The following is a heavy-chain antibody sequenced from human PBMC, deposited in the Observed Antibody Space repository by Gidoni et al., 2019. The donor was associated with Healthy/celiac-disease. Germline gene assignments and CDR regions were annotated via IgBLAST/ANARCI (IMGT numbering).Heavy chain of an antibody. J-gene: IGHJ4*02. CDR1: GYTFTGYY. D-gene: IGHD2-15*01. CDR2: INPNSGGT. CDR3: ARVASIVVVVAATPYFDY. V-gene: IGHV1-2*02. Sequence: QVQLVQSGAEVKKPGASVKVSCKASGYTFTGYYMHWVRQAPGQGLEWMGWINPNSGGTNYAQKFQGRVTMTRDTSISTVYMELSRLRSDDTAVYYGARVASIVVVVAATPYFDYWGQGTLVTVSS.